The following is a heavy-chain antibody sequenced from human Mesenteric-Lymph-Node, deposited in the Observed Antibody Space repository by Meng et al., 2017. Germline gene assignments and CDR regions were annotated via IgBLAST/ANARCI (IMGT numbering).Heavy chain of an antibody. D-gene: IGHD6-19*01. J-gene: IGHJ4*02. CDR3: ARDPYATGWAG. CDR1: GGSISISTW. V-gene: IGHV4-4*02. Sequence: QVQLRESGPALVKPSETLSLTCAVSGGSISISTWWSWVRQPPGKGLEWIGEIYHSGGTNYNPSLRGRVTISLDKSKNQFSLTLRSVTAADTAVYYCARDPYATGWAGWGQGTLVTVSS. CDR2: IYHSGGT.